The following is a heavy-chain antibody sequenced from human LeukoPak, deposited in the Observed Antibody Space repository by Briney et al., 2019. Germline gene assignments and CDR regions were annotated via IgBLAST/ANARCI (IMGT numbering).Heavy chain of an antibody. CDR3: ANHYGGNSV. V-gene: IGHV5-51*01. D-gene: IGHD4-23*01. CDR1: GYSFTTFR. CDR2: IYPGDSDT. Sequence: GESLKISCKGSGYSFTTFRIAWVRQMPGKGLEWMGIIYPGDSDTRYSPSFQGQVTISVDKSISTAYLRWSSLKASDTAMYYCANHYGGNSVWGQGTLVTVTS. J-gene: IGHJ4*02.